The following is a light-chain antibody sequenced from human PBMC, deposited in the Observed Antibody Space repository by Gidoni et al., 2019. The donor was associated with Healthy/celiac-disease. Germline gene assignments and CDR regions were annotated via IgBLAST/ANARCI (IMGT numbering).Light chain of an antibody. J-gene: IGKJ4*01. V-gene: IGKV3-20*01. Sequence: EIVLTQSPGTLSLSPGERATLSCRASQSVSSSYLAWYQQKPGQAPRLLIYGASSSATGIPDRFSGSGSGTDFTLTISRLEPEDFAVYYCQQLTFGGGTKVEIK. CDR2: GAS. CDR3: QQLT. CDR1: QSVSSSY.